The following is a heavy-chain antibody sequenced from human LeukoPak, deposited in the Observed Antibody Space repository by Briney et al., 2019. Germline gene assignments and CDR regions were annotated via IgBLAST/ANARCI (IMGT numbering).Heavy chain of an antibody. Sequence: PGGSLRLSCAASGFTFSSYAMHWVRQAPGKGLEWVANIKQDGSEKYYVDSVKGRFTISRDNAKNSLYLQMNSLRAEDTAVYYCARERSGITGSRFFDPWGQGTLVTVSS. CDR1: GFTFSSYA. J-gene: IGHJ5*02. CDR2: IKQDGSEK. CDR3: ARERSGITGSRFFDP. V-gene: IGHV3-7*01. D-gene: IGHD1/OR15-1a*01.